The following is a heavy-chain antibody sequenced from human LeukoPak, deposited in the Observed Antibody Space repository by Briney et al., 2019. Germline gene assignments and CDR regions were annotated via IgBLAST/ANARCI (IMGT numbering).Heavy chain of an antibody. CDR2: IYNSGNT. Sequence: PGGSLRLSCAASGFLVRHNYMSWVRQAPGRGLEWVSIIYNSGNTDYADSVKGRFTVSRDNARNSLYLQMNSLRAEDTAVYYCARLTGSKADGMDVWGQGTTVTVSS. V-gene: IGHV3-66*04. CDR3: ARLTGSKADGMDV. J-gene: IGHJ6*02. D-gene: IGHD1-14*01. CDR1: GFLVRHNY.